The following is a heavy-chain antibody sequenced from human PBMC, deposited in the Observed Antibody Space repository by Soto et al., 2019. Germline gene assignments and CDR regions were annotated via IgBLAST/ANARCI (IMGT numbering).Heavy chain of an antibody. CDR2: MSYDGSNK. CDR3: AKDVAVHYYYYYMDV. Sequence: GGSLRLSCAASGFTFSSYGMHWVRQAPGKGLEWVAVMSYDGSNKYYADSVKGRFTISRDNSKNTLYLQMNSLRAEDTAVYYCAKDVAVHYYYYYMDVWGKGTTVTVSS. V-gene: IGHV3-30*18. J-gene: IGHJ6*03. CDR1: GFTFSSYG.